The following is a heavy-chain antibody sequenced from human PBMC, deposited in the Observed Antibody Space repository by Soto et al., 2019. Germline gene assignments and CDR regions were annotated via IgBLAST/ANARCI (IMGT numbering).Heavy chain of an antibody. CDR1: EFTFNTYA. D-gene: IGHD3-22*01. CDR3: AIDYDICGSWSGGFES. CDR2: TSYDSTNT. V-gene: IGHV3-30-3*01. J-gene: IGHJ4*02. Sequence: QVQLMESGGGVVQPGTTLRLSCSASEFTFNTYAMHWVRQAPGRGLDWVAVTSYDSTNTKYADSVKGRFTISRDNSKNTLVLQTTTRPPEDTAVYYCAIDYDICGSWSGGFESWGRGTLVIVSS.